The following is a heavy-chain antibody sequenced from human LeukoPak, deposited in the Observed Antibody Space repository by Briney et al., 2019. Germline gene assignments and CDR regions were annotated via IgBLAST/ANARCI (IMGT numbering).Heavy chain of an antibody. CDR1: GGSISSYY. D-gene: IGHD6-13*01. J-gene: IGHJ4*02. Sequence: SETLSLTCTVSGGSISSYYWSWIRQPPGKGLEWIGYINYSGSTNYNPSLKSRVTISVDTSKNQFSLKLSSVTAADTAVYYCARVRAGLVDYWGQGTLVTVSS. CDR3: ARVRAGLVDY. CDR2: INYSGST. V-gene: IGHV4-59*01.